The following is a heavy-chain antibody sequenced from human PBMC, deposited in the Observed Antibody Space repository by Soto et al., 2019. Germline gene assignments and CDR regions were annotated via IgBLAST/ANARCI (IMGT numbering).Heavy chain of an antibody. CDR3: EDGIKAALAVSAF. D-gene: IGHD6-25*01. V-gene: IGHV4-30-4*05. CDR2: IYYRGST. Sequence: PGKGLEWIGYIYYRGSTYYTPSLKSRVTLSVDTSKNQFSLKLSSVTAAATAVYHGEDGIKAALAVSAFWG. J-gene: IGHJ6*03.